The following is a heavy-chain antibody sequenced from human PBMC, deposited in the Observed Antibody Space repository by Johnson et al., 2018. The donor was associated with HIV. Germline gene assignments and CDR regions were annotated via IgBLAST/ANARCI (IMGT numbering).Heavy chain of an antibody. Sequence: GRSLRLSCAASGFTFSSYAMHWVRQAPGKGLEWVANIKQDGSEKYYVDSVKGRFTISRDNAKNTLYLQMNSLRAEDTAVYYCARDHWDWVGATDAFDIWGQGTMVT. D-gene: IGHD1-26*01. CDR2: IKQDGSEK. CDR3: ARDHWDWVGATDAFDI. J-gene: IGHJ3*02. CDR1: GFTFSSYA. V-gene: IGHV3-7*03.